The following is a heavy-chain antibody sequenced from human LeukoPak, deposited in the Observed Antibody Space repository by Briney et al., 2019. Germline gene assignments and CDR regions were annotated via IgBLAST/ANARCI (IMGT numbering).Heavy chain of an antibody. Sequence: GGSLRLSCAASGFTFSSYAMHWFRQAPGKGLEWVAVISYDGSNKYYADSVKGRFTISRDNSKNTLYLQMNSLRAEDTAVYYCARVRFLEWFVDYWGQGTLVTVSS. D-gene: IGHD3-3*01. J-gene: IGHJ4*02. CDR2: ISYDGSNK. CDR3: ARVRFLEWFVDY. V-gene: IGHV3-30*07. CDR1: GFTFSSYA.